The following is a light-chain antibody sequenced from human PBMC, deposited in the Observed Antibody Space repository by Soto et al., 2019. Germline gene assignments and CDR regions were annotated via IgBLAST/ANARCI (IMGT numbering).Light chain of an antibody. CDR1: SANLARNS. Sequence: QSVLTQPPSASGNPGQRVTISCSGSSANLARNSVNWYQQFPGTAPKLLIHKTDQRPSGVPDRFSGSKSGTSASLAITGLQSEDEGDYYCASWDDSLNIWVFGGGTMLTV. J-gene: IGLJ3*02. CDR3: ASWDDSLNIWV. V-gene: IGLV1-44*01. CDR2: KTD.